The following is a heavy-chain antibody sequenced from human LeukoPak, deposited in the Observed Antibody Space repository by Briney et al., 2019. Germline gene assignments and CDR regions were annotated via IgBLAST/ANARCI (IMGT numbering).Heavy chain of an antibody. CDR1: GGSFSGYY. CDR3: VRDWGYYDVLTGNYSNWFDP. V-gene: IGHV4-4*07. CDR2: IYSSGST. J-gene: IGHJ5*02. Sequence: SETLSLTCAVYGGSFSGYYWSWIRQPAGKGLEWIGRIYSSGSTNYNASLKSRVTMSVDTSENQFSLKLSSVTAADTAVYYCVRDWGYYDVLTGNYSNWFDPWGQGTLVTVSS. D-gene: IGHD3-9*01.